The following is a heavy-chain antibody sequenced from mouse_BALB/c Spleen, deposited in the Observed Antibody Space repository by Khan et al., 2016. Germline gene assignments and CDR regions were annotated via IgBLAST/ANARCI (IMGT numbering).Heavy chain of an antibody. J-gene: IGHJ3*01. CDR1: GYIFTTYY. CDR2: INPSNGGT. CDR3: TRSADGHYPFAY. Sequence: QVQLQQPGAELVKPGASVRLSCKASGYIFTTYYIYWVKQRPGQGLEWIGGINPSNGGTNFNEKFKSKATLTVDESSSTAHMQLSSLTSEDSAIYYGTRSADGHYPFAYWGQGTLVTVSA. V-gene: IGHV1S81*02. D-gene: IGHD2-3*01.